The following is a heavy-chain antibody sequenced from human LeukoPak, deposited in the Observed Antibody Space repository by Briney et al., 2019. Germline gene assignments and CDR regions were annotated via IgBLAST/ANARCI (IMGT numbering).Heavy chain of an antibody. CDR2: IRSKAYGGTT. Sequence: GRSLRLSCTASGFTFGDYAMSWVRQAPGKGLEWVGFIRSKAYGGTTEYAASVKGRFTISRDDSKSIAYLQMNSLKTEDTAVYYCTRVPPGGGHCGGDCYTYYFDYWGQGTLVTVSS. D-gene: IGHD2-21*02. CDR1: GFTFGDYA. V-gene: IGHV3-49*04. J-gene: IGHJ4*02. CDR3: TRVPPGGGHCGGDCYTYYFDY.